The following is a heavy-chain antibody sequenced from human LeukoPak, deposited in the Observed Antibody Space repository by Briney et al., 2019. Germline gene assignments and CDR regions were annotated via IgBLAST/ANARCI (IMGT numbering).Heavy chain of an antibody. Sequence: ASVKVSCKASGGTLSSSAISWVRQAPGQGLEWMGGIIPIFGTANYAQKFQGRVTITADESTSTASMELSSLRSEYTAVYYCARDLGITLVRGALYYYGMDVWGQGTTVTVSS. CDR3: ARDLGITLVRGALYYYGMDV. CDR1: GGTLSSSA. CDR2: IIPIFGTA. J-gene: IGHJ6*02. D-gene: IGHD3-10*01. V-gene: IGHV1-69*13.